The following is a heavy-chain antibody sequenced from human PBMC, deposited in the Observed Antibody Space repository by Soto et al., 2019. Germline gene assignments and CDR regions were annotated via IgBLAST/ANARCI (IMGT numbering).Heavy chain of an antibody. CDR2: ISYDGSNK. CDR1: GFTFSSYG. J-gene: IGHJ4*02. CDR3: AKDVDLWGIAVAGLGFDY. Sequence: ESGGGVVQPGRSLRLSCAASGFTFSSYGMHWVRQAPGKGLEWVAVISYDGSNKYYADSVKGRFTISRDNSKNTLYLQMNSLRAEDTAVYYCAKDVDLWGIAVAGLGFDYWGQGTLVTVSS. V-gene: IGHV3-30*18. D-gene: IGHD6-19*01.